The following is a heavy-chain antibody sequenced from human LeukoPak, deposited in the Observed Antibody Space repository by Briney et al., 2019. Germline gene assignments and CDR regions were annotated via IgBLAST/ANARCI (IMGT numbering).Heavy chain of an antibody. CDR3: ANGGFGGYDSHAFDI. J-gene: IGHJ3*02. CDR1: GFTFSSYG. D-gene: IGHD5-12*01. V-gene: IGHV3-30*18. CDR2: ISYDGSNK. Sequence: GGSLRLSCAASGFTFSSYGMHWVRQAPGKGLEWVAVISYDGSNKYYADSVKGRFTISRDNSKNTLYLQMNSLRAEDTAVYYCANGGFGGYDSHAFDIWGQGTMVTVSS.